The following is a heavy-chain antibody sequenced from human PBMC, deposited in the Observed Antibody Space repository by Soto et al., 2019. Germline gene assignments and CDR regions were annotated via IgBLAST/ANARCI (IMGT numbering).Heavy chain of an antibody. J-gene: IGHJ3*02. CDR1: GGTFSSYA. CDR3: ARGTYYYDTSAYYRPDAFDI. Sequence: SVKVSCKASGGTFSSYAISWVRQAPGQGLEWMGGIIPIFGTANYAQKFQGRVTITADKSTSTAYMELSSLRSEDTAVYYCARGTYYYDTSAYYRPDAFDIWGQGTMVTVSS. V-gene: IGHV1-69*06. D-gene: IGHD3-22*01. CDR2: IIPIFGTA.